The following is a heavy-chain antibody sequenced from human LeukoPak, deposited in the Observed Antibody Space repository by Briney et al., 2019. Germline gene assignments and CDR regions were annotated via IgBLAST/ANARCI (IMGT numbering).Heavy chain of an antibody. CDR2: IRGGGGSA. D-gene: IGHD4-17*01. CDR1: GFTFSAYA. Sequence: PGGSLRLSCTASGFTFSAYAMMWVRQAQGKGPEWVSAIRGGGGSACYADSVKGRFTISRDNSEYTLFLQMNSLRAEDTAVYYCARDPNGDYIGAFDMWGPGTMVTVSS. J-gene: IGHJ3*02. CDR3: ARDPNGDYIGAFDM. V-gene: IGHV3-23*01.